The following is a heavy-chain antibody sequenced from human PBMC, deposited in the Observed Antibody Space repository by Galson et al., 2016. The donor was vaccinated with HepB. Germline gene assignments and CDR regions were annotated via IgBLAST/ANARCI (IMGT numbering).Heavy chain of an antibody. CDR1: GYTFTGHY. CDR3: ARDASGGYNKPDFDY. D-gene: IGHD3-10*01. V-gene: IGHV1-2*04. J-gene: IGHJ4*02. Sequence: SVKVSCKASGYTFTGHYVHWVRQAPGQGLEWMGWINPNNGGTNYAQKFQGWVTMTRDTSINTAYMELSRLKSDDTAIYYCARDASGGYNKPDFDYWGQGTLVAVSS. CDR2: INPNNGGT.